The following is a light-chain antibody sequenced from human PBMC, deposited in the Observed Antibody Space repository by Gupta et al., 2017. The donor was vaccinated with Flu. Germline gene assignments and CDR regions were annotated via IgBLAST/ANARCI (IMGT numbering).Light chain of an antibody. V-gene: IGLV1-44*01. CDR2: NND. CDR3: AAWDDSLNGVV. J-gene: IGLJ2*01. Sequence: QSVLTQPPSASGTPGQRVTISCSGSSSNIGSYTVNWYRHPPGTAPKLLIYNNDLRPSGVPARFSGSKSGTSASLAIYGLQSEDDADYYCAAWDDSLNGVVFGGGTKLTV. CDR1: SSNIGSYT.